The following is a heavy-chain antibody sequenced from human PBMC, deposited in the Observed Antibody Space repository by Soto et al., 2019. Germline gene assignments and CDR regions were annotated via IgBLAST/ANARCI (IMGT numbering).Heavy chain of an antibody. Sequence: GGSLRLSCAASGFTFSSYSMNWVRQAPGKGLEWVSSISSSSSYIYYADTVKGRCTISRDNAKNSLYLQMNSLRAEDTAVYYCARENNWNALDIWGQGTMVTVSS. CDR1: GFTFSSYS. D-gene: IGHD1-20*01. V-gene: IGHV3-21*01. J-gene: IGHJ3*02. CDR3: ARENNWNALDI. CDR2: ISSSSSYI.